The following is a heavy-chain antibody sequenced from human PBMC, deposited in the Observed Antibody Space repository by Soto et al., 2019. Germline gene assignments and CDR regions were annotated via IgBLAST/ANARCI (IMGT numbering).Heavy chain of an antibody. V-gene: IGHV1-2*02. CDR2: INPNGGGT. Sequence: ASVKVSCKASGYTFTGYYMHWVRQAPGQGLEWMGWINPNGGGTNYAQKFQGRVTMTRDTSISTAYMELSGLRSDDTAVYYCARVRLLLAMDAFDIWGQGTMVTVSS. CDR3: ARVRLLLAMDAFDI. D-gene: IGHD5-18*01. CDR1: GYTFTGYY. J-gene: IGHJ3*02.